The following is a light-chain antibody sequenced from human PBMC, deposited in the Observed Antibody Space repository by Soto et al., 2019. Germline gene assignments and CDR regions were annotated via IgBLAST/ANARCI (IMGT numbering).Light chain of an antibody. CDR2: GAS. V-gene: IGKV3-20*01. Sequence: EIVLTQSQGTLSLSPGERATLSCLAGQSVNSRLAWYQHKPGQAPRLLISGASSRATGIPDRFSGSGSATDFTLTISRLEPEDFALYYCQHYGRSPITFGQGTRLEIK. J-gene: IGKJ5*01. CDR3: QHYGRSPIT. CDR1: QSVNSR.